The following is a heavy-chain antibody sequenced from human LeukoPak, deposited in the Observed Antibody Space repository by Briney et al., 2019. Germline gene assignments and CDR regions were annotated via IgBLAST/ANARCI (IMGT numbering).Heavy chain of an antibody. J-gene: IGHJ4*02. CDR2: ISGSSSYM. D-gene: IGHD3-22*01. CDR3: SGYRYYFDY. CDR1: GFPFSAYS. Sequence: GGSLRLSCAASGFPFSAYSMNWVRQAPGKGLEWVSSISGSSSYMFYADSVKGRFTSFRDNANNSLYLQMNSLRAEDTAVYDSSGYRYYFDYWGQGTLVTVSS. V-gene: IGHV3-21*01.